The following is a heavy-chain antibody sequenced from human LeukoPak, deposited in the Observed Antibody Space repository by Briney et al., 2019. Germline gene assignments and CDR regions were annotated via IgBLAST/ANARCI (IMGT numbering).Heavy chain of an antibody. V-gene: IGHV1-69*13. CDR3: ARDPMENNDYGAPFDP. D-gene: IGHD4-17*01. CDR2: IIPIFGTA. Sequence: ASVKVCCKASGGTFSSYAISWVRQAPGQGLEWMGGIIPIFGTANYAQKFQGRVTITADESTSTAYMELSSLRSEDTAVYYCARDPMENNDYGAPFDPWGQGTLVTVSS. J-gene: IGHJ5*02. CDR1: GGTFSSYA.